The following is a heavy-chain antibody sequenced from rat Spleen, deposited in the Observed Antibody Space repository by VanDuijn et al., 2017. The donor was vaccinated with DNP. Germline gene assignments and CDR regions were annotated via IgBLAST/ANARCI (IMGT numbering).Heavy chain of an antibody. CDR2: INHSGST. CDR1: NYSITSTF. J-gene: IGHJ4*01. D-gene: IGHD1-4*01. Sequence: EMQLQESGPGLLKPSQSLSLTCSVTNYSITSTFWAWIRKFPGDKMEWIGYINHSGSTGYNPSLKSRISITRDTSKNQFFLHLSSVTTEDTATYYCARWPGYNPPYAMDAWGQGTSVTVSS. V-gene: IGHV3-1*01. CDR3: ARWPGYNPPYAMDA.